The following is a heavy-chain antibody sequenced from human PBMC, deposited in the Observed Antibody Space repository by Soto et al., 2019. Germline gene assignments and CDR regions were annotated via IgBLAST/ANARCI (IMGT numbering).Heavy chain of an antibody. D-gene: IGHD3-16*01. CDR2: INPRSGDT. V-gene: IGHV1-2*06. J-gene: IGHJ5*02. CDR1: GYTFIGYY. CDR3: GRDGVGATPLGWFDP. Sequence: QVQFVQSGAEVKKPGASVKVSCKASGYTFIGYYIHWVRQAPGQGLEWMGRINPRSGDTTYAQKFQGRLTMTRGTSISTAYIELSSLRSDDTAVYYCGRDGVGATPLGWFDPWGQGSLVTVSS.